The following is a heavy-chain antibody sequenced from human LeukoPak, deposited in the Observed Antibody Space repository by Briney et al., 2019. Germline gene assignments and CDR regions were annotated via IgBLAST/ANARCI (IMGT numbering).Heavy chain of an antibody. CDR3: ARGRGSSWYYLDS. CDR1: GGSISGYY. D-gene: IGHD6-13*01. V-gene: IGHV4-4*07. J-gene: IGHJ4*02. CDR2: IYASGNT. Sequence: SETLSLTCTVSGGSISGYYWSWVRQPAGKGLEWVGRIYASGNTNYNPSLKGRVTMTVDTSKNQFSLNLSSVTAADTAVYYCARGRGSSWYYLDSWGQGTLVTVSS.